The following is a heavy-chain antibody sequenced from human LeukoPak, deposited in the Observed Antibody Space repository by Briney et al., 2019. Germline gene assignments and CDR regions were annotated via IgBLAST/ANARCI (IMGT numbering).Heavy chain of an antibody. V-gene: IGHV3-30*18. Sequence: GGSLRFSFVAPEFTFRSYGWNWVRRAPAKGLEWVAVISYDGSEKYYADSVKGRFTISRDNSKNTLYLQMNSLRGEDTAVYYCANPQSRGYDYLDYWGQGTLVTVSS. CDR1: EFTFRSYG. CDR2: ISYDGSEK. CDR3: ANPQSRGYDYLDY. J-gene: IGHJ4*02. D-gene: IGHD5-12*01.